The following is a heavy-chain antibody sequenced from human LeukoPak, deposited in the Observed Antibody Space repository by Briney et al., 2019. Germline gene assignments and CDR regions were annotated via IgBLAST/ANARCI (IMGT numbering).Heavy chain of an antibody. D-gene: IGHD4-17*01. V-gene: IGHV3-21*01. CDR1: GFTFSSYS. J-gene: IGHJ6*02. Sequence: GGSLRLSCAASGFTFSSYSMNWVRQAPGKGLEWVSSISSSSSYIYYADSVKGRFTISRDNAKNSLYLQMNSLRAEDTAVYYCARERTTVTYYYYYGMDVWGQGTTVTVSS. CDR3: ARERTTVTYYYYYGMDV. CDR2: ISSSSSYI.